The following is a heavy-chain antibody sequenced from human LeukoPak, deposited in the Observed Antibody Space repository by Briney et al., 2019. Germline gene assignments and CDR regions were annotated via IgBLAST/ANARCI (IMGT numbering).Heavy chain of an antibody. CDR1: GFTFSNAW. Sequence: GGSLRLSCAASGFTFSNAWMSWVRQAPGKGLEWVGRIKSKTDGGTTDYAAPVKGRFTISRDDSKNTLYLQMNSLKTEDTAVYYCTTGLTYYYDSSGFDYWGQGTLVTVSP. J-gene: IGHJ4*02. V-gene: IGHV3-15*01. CDR3: TTGLTYYYDSSGFDY. CDR2: IKSKTDGGTT. D-gene: IGHD3-22*01.